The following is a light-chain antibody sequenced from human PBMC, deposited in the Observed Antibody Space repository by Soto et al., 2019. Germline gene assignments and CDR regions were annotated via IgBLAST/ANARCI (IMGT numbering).Light chain of an antibody. CDR3: SSHAGTVV. CDR1: GRDVGSYNL. J-gene: IGLJ2*01. V-gene: IGLV2-23*01. Sequence: QSALTQPASVSGSHGQSITISCTGTGRDVGSYNLVSWYQHHPGKAPKLIIYEGNNRPSGISNRFSGSKSGNTASLTISGLQAEDEADYYCSSHAGTVVFGGGTKVTVL. CDR2: EGN.